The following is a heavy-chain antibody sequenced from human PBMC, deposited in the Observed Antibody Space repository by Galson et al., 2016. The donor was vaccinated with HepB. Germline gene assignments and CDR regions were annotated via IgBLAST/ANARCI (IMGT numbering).Heavy chain of an antibody. J-gene: IGHJ4*02. CDR3: AAAHGHNTFDS. Sequence: CAISGDSVSSNSGTWNWIRQSPSGGLEWLGRTYYRSKWNNDYAVSVKGRITIIPDSSKNQFSLQLSSVTPDDSAVYYCAAAHGHNTFDSWGQGTLVTVSS. CDR1: GDSVSSNSGT. D-gene: IGHD5-24*01. V-gene: IGHV6-1*01. CDR2: TYYRSKWNN.